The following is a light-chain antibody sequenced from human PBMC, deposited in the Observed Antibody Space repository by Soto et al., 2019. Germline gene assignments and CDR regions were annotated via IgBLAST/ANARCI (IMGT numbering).Light chain of an antibody. CDR3: QQYDNLPIT. Sequence: DIQMTQSPSSLSASLLDRVTITCQASQDISNYLNWYQQKPGKAPNFLIYDASNLETGVPSRFSGSGSGTDFTFTISSLQPEDFATYYCQQYDNLPITFGQGTRLEIK. CDR1: QDISNY. CDR2: DAS. V-gene: IGKV1-33*01. J-gene: IGKJ5*01.